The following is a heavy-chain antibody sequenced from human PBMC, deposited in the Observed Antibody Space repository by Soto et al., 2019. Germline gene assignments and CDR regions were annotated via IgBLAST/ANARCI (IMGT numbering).Heavy chain of an antibody. Sequence: GESLKISCAASGFTFSSYSMSWVRQAPGKGLEWVANIKQGGNEKFYVDSVKGRFTISRDNDKKSLYLQMDSLRVEDTAVYYCVGALTYEVPYYYYGMDVWGQGTTVTVSS. CDR2: IKQGGNEK. V-gene: IGHV3-7*01. D-gene: IGHD3-16*01. CDR1: GFTFSSYS. J-gene: IGHJ6*02. CDR3: VGALTYEVPYYYYGMDV.